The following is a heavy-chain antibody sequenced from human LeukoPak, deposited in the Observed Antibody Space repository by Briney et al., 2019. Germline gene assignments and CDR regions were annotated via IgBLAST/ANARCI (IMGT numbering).Heavy chain of an antibody. CDR1: GFTFSSYA. D-gene: IGHD3-22*01. J-gene: IGHJ4*02. V-gene: IGHV3-30*04. Sequence: PGRSLRLSCAASGFTFSSYAMHWVRQAPGKGLEWVAVISYDGSNKYYADSVKGRFTISRDNSKNTLYLQMNSLRAEDTAVYYCARVGHYYDSSGYYSFVDHWGQGTLVTVSS. CDR2: ISYDGSNK. CDR3: ARVGHYYDSSGYYSFVDH.